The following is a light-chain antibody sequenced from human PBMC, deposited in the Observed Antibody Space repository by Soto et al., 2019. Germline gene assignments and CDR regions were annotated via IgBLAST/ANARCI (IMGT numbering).Light chain of an antibody. J-gene: IGLJ1*01. CDR2: DVS. CDR3: YSYAGSYTNV. Sequence: QSVLTQPRPVSGSPGQSVTISCTGTSSDVGGYKYVSCYQQHPGKAPKLMIYDVSKRPSGVPDRFSGSKSGNTPSLTISGLQAEDEADYYCYSYAGSYTNVFGTGTKVTVL. V-gene: IGLV2-11*01. CDR1: SSDVGGYKY.